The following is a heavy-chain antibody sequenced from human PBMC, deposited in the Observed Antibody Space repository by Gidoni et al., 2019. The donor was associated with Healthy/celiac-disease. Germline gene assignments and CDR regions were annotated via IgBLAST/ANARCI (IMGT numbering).Heavy chain of an antibody. CDR1: GFTFDDYA. V-gene: IGHV3-43D*03. D-gene: IGHD5-18*01. Sequence: EVQLVESGGVVVQPGGSLRLSCAASGFTFDDYAMHWVRQAPGKGLEWVSLISWDGGSTYYADSVKGRFTISRDNSKNSLYLQMNSLRAEDTALYYCAKDLHQRQLWLGPEVDYWGQGTLVTVSS. J-gene: IGHJ4*02. CDR2: ISWDGGST. CDR3: AKDLHQRQLWLGPEVDY.